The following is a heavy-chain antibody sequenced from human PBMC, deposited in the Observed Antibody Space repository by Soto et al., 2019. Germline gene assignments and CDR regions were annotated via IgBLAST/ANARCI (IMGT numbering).Heavy chain of an antibody. J-gene: IGHJ4*02. Sequence: PSETLSLTCAVYGGSFSGYYWSWIRQPPGKGLEWIGEINHSGSTNYNPSLKSRVTISVGTSKNQFSLKLSSVTAADTAVYYCARGPVVVVAATTISFDYWGQGTLVTVSS. CDR1: GGSFSGYY. CDR3: ARGPVVVVAATTISFDY. D-gene: IGHD2-15*01. CDR2: INHSGST. V-gene: IGHV4-34*01.